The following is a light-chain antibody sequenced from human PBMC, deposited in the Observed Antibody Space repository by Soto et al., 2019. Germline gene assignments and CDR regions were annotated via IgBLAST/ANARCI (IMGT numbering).Light chain of an antibody. CDR3: AAWDDSLYGWV. CDR2: SNN. CDR1: SSNIGSNA. V-gene: IGLV1-44*01. J-gene: IGLJ3*02. Sequence: QSVLTQPPSASGTPGQRVTISCSGSSSNIGSNAVYWYQQLPGTAPTLLIYSNNQRPSGVPDRFSGSKSGTSASLAISGLQSEDEAHYYCAAWDDSLYGWVFGGGTKLTVL.